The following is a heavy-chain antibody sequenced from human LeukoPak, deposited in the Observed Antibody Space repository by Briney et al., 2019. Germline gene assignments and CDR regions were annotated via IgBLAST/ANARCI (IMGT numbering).Heavy chain of an antibody. V-gene: IGHV4-34*01. CDR3: AREGNVLAARRKRSFDP. CDR2: INHSGST. CDR1: GGSFSGYY. Sequence: KPSETLSLTCAVYGGSFSGYYWSWIRQPPGKGLEWIGEINHSGSTNYNPSLKSRVTISVDTSKNQFSLKLSSVPAADTAVYYCAREGNVLAARRKRSFDPWGQGTLVTVSS. J-gene: IGHJ5*02. D-gene: IGHD6-6*01.